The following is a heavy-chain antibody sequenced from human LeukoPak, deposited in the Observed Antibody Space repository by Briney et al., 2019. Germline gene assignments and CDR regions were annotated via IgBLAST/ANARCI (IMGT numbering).Heavy chain of an antibody. CDR3: ARDEIEAEEELLDY. V-gene: IGHV1-2*02. J-gene: IGHJ4*02. CDR1: GYTFTGYY. CDR2: INPNSGGT. Sequence: ASVKVSCKASGYTFTGYYMHWVRQAPGQGLEWMGWINPNSGGTNYAQTFQGRVTMTRDTSISTAYMELSRLRSDDTAVYYCARDEIEAEEELLDYWGQGTLVTVSS. D-gene: IGHD2-15*01.